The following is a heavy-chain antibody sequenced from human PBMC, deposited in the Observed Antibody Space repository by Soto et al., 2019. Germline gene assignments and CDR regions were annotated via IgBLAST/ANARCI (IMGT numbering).Heavy chain of an antibody. Sequence: SETLSLTCTVSGGSISSYYWSWIRQPPGKGLEWIGYIYYSGSTNYNPSLKSRVTISVDTSRNQFSLKLSSVTAADTAVYYCARHRSVLLWFGASDSWFDPWGQGTLVTVS. CDR3: ARHRSVLLWFGASDSWFDP. CDR1: GGSISSYY. CDR2: IYYSGST. D-gene: IGHD3-10*01. J-gene: IGHJ5*02. V-gene: IGHV4-59*08.